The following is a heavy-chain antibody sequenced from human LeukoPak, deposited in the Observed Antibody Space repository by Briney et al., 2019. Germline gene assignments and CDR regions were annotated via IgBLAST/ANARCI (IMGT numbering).Heavy chain of an antibody. V-gene: IGHV1-2*02. J-gene: IGHJ6*03. Sequence: ASVKVSCKASGYTFTGYYMHWLRQAPGQGLEWMGWINPNSGGTNYAQKFQGRVTMTRDTSISTAYMELSRLRSDDTAVYYCARMVEEGYYYYYYYMDVWGKGTTVTVSS. D-gene: IGHD2-15*01. CDR3: ARMVEEGYYYYYYYMDV. CDR2: INPNSGGT. CDR1: GYTFTGYY.